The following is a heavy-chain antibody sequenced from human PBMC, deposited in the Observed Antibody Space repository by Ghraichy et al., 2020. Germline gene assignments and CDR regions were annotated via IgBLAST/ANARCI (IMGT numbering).Heavy chain of an antibody. J-gene: IGHJ3*02. Sequence: TLSLTCTVSSGSISSYYWSWIRQPPGKGLEWIGYIYYSGSTNYNPSLKSRVTISVDTSRNQFSLKLSSVTAADTAVYNCARGAAIVVVNAFDIWGQGTMVTVSS. CDR2: IYYSGST. D-gene: IGHD2-21*01. CDR3: ARGAAIVVVNAFDI. V-gene: IGHV4-59*01. CDR1: SGSISSYY.